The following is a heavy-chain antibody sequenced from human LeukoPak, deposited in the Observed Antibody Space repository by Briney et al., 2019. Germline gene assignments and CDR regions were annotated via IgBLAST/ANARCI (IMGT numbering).Heavy chain of an antibody. CDR2: IRYDGSNK. J-gene: IGHJ4*02. V-gene: IGHV3-30*02. CDR3: AKDRAFLYDYVWGSVDY. D-gene: IGHD3-16*01. Sequence: GGSLRLSCAASGFTFSSYGMHWVRQAPGKGLEWVVFIRYDGSNKYYADSVKGRFTISRDNSKNTLYLQMNSLRAEDTAVYYCAKDRAFLYDYVWGSVDYWGQGTLVTVSS. CDR1: GFTFSSYG.